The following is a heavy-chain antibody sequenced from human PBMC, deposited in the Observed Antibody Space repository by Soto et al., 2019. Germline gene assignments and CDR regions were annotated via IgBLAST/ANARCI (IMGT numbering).Heavy chain of an antibody. CDR2: MYYNVGT. CDR3: AILPSRNWVDF. CDR1: GSSISSSGYY. J-gene: IGHJ5*01. V-gene: IGHV4-39*01. Sequence: SETLSLTCIVSGSSISSSGYYWGWIRQPPGKGLEWIASMYYNVGTYYNPSLKSRVTISVDTSANQFSLKLSSVPAADTAVYFFAILPSRNWVDFWGPGILVTVS.